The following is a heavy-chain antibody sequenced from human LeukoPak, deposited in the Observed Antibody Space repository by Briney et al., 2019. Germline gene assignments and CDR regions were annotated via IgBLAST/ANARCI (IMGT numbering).Heavy chain of an antibody. D-gene: IGHD6-13*01. Sequence: GGSLRLSCAASGLSFSNYWMSWVRQAPEKGLGWVAYIKQDGSEKYYVDSVKGRFTISRDNAKNSLYLQMNSLRAEDTAVYYCARSRRLNSSSWPYAYWGQGTLVTVSS. V-gene: IGHV3-7*01. CDR2: IKQDGSEK. CDR1: GLSFSNYW. J-gene: IGHJ4*02. CDR3: ARSRRLNSSSWPYAY.